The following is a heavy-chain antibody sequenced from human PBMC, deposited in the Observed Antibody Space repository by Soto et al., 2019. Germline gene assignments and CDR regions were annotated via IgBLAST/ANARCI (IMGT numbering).Heavy chain of an antibody. D-gene: IGHD2-21*02. CDR3: ARDGTACKPFDY. V-gene: IGHV3-21*06. J-gene: IGHJ4*02. CDR2: ISESSSKI. CDR1: GFTFSAYS. Sequence: EVQLVESGGGLVNPGGSLRLSCAASGFTFSAYSMNWVRQAPGKGLEWVSLISESSSKIYYADSVKGRFTISRDDAKNSLTLQMNSLRAEDTAIYYCARDGTACKPFDYWGQGTLVTVSS.